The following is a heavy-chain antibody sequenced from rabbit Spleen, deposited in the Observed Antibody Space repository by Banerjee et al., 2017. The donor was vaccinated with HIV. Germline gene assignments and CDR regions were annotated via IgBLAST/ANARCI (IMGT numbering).Heavy chain of an antibody. V-gene: IGHV1S45*01. CDR3: ARDDDGGRFKGYYFNL. CDR1: GFSFSSSYW. J-gene: IGHJ4*01. D-gene: IGHD2-1*01. Sequence: QQQLEESGGDLVKPDGSLTLTCTASGFSFSSSYWKCWVRQAPGKGLELIACIYGGSSANYYVQWAKGRFTISKTSSTTVTLQMTSLTAADTATYFCARDDDGGRFKGYYFNLWGQGSLVTVS. CDR2: IYGGSSAN.